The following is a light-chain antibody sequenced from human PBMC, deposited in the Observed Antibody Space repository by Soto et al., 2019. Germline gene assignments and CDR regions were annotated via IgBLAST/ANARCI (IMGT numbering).Light chain of an antibody. J-gene: IGLJ3*02. V-gene: IGLV2-14*01. CDR3: SSYTSSSTRV. Sequence: QSALTQPASVSGSPGQSITISCTGTSSDGGGYNYVSWYQQHTGKAPKLMIYEVSNRPSGVSNRFSGSKSGNTASLTISGLQAEDEDDYYCSSYTSSSTRVFGGGTKLTVL. CDR1: SSDGGGYNY. CDR2: EVS.